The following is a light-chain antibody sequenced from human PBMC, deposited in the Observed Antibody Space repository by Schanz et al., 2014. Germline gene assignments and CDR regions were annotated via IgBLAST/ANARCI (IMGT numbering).Light chain of an antibody. V-gene: IGKV3-20*01. CDR1: QSVSSSY. CDR3: QQYGGLPIT. J-gene: IGKJ5*01. Sequence: ETVMTQSPATLSVSPGDRATLSCRASQSVSSSYLAWYQQKPGQAPRLLIYGASSRANGIPDRLSGSGSGTDFTLTISRLEPEDFAVYYCQQYGGLPITFGQGTRLEIK. CDR2: GAS.